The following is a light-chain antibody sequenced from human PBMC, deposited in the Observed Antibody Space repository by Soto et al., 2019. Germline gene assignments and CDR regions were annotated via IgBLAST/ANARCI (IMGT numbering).Light chain of an antibody. V-gene: IGLV2-8*01. Sequence: QSVLTQTPSASGSPGQSVTISCTGTSSDVGDYNHVSWYQQHPGKAPKLMIYEVSKRPSGVPDRFSGSKSGNTASLTVSGLQAEDEADYYCSSYAGSSSNSSVFGTGTKVTVL. CDR3: SSYAGSSSNSSV. CDR1: SSDVGDYNH. J-gene: IGLJ1*01. CDR2: EVS.